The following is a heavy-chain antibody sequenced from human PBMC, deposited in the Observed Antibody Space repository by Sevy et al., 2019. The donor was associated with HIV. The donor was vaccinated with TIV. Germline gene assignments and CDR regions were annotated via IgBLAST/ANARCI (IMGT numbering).Heavy chain of an antibody. CDR3: TRGVNYYDSSGSVDY. J-gene: IGHJ4*02. Sequence: GGSLRLSCAASGFTFSSYSMNWVRQAPGKGLEWVSYISSSSSTIYYADPVKGRFTISRDNDKNSLYLQMNSLRDEDTAVYYCTRGVNYYDSSGSVDYWGQGTLVTVSS. CDR1: GFTFSSYS. D-gene: IGHD3-22*01. V-gene: IGHV3-48*02. CDR2: ISSSSSTI.